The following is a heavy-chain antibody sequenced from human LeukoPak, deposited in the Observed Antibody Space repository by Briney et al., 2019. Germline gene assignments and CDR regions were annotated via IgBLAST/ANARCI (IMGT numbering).Heavy chain of an antibody. CDR3: ARDMRYSSSPPFDC. CDR1: GFTFSRDI. Sequence: PGGSLRLSCAASGFTFSRDIMNWVRQAPGKGLEWVSSISSSSSYIYYADSVKGRFTISRDNAKNTLYLQMNSLRAEDTAVYYCARDMRYSSSPPFDCWGQGTLVTVSS. CDR2: ISSSSSYI. D-gene: IGHD6-6*01. V-gene: IGHV3-21*01. J-gene: IGHJ4*02.